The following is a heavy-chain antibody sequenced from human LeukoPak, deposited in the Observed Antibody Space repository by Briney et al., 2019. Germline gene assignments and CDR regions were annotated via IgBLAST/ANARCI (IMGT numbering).Heavy chain of an antibody. CDR3: AKDVATAAGTFY. J-gene: IGHJ4*02. CDR2: ISGDGGST. V-gene: IGHV3-43*02. CDR1: GFTFDDYA. Sequence: GGSLRLSCAASGFTFDDYAMHWVRQAPGKGLEWVSLISGDGGSTYYADSVKGRFTISRDNSKNSLYLRMNSLRTEDTALYYCAKDVATAAGTFYWGQGTLVTVSS. D-gene: IGHD6-13*01.